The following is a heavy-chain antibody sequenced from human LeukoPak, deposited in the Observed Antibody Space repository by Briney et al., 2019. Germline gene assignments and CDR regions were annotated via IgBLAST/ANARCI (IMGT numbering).Heavy chain of an antibody. CDR2: MYYSGST. J-gene: IGHJ4*02. CDR3: ARVLTTVTTFYFDN. V-gene: IGHV4-39*07. D-gene: IGHD4-17*01. Sequence: SETLSLTCTVSGGSISSSTYNWGWIRQPPGKGLEWIGSMYYSGSTYYNPSLKSRVTISVDTSKDQFSLKLSSVTAADTAVYYCARVLTTVTTFYFDNWAREPWSPSPQ. CDR1: GGSISSSTYN.